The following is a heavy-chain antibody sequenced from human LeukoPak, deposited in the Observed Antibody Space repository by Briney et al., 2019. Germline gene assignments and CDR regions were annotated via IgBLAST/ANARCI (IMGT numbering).Heavy chain of an antibody. J-gene: IGHJ4*02. CDR2: ISGSGGST. V-gene: IGHV3-23*01. CDR3: AKAAMIVVVSSWVDY. D-gene: IGHD3-22*01. CDR1: GFTFSSYA. Sequence: GGSLRLSCAASGFTFSSYAMSWVRQAPGKGLEWVSAISGSGGSTYYADSVKGRFTTSRDNSKNTLYLQMNSRRAEDTAVYYCAKAAMIVVVSSWVDYRGQGTLVTVSS.